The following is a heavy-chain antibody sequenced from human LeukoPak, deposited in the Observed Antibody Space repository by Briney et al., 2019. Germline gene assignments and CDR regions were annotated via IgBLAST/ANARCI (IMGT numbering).Heavy chain of an antibody. Sequence: ASVKVSCKASGYSFTGYYMHWVRQAPGQGLEWMGWINPNSGGTNYAQKFQGRVTMTRDTSISTAYMELSRLRSDDTAVYYCARTNREGNGAFDIWGQGTMVTVSS. J-gene: IGHJ3*02. CDR1: GYSFTGYY. CDR2: INPNSGGT. V-gene: IGHV1-2*02. D-gene: IGHD1-1*01. CDR3: ARTNREGNGAFDI.